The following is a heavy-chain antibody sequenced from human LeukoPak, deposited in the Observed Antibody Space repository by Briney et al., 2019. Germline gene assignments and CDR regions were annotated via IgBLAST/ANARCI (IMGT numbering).Heavy chain of an antibody. V-gene: IGHV1-46*01. CDR3: ARAWIGGPDTAMVEY. Sequence: ASVKVSCKASGYTFTSYYMHWVRQAPGQGLEWMGIINPSGGSTSYAQKFQGRVTMTRDTSTSTVYMELSSLRSEDTAVYYCARAWIGGPDTAMVEYWGQGTLVTVSS. CDR2: INPSGGST. CDR1: GYTFTSYY. D-gene: IGHD5-18*01. J-gene: IGHJ4*02.